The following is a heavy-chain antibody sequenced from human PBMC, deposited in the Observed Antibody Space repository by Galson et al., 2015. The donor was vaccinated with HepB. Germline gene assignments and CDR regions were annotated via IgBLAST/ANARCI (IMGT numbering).Heavy chain of an antibody. Sequence: PALVKPTQTLTLTCTFSGFSLSTSGMCVSWIRKPPGKALEWLARIDWDDDKYYSTSLKTRLTISKDTSKNQVVLTMTNMDPVDTATYYCARFRYSSSWDGEQCYFDYWGQGTLVTVSS. CDR1: GFSLSTSGMC. CDR2: IDWDDDK. CDR3: ARFRYSSSWDGEQCYFDY. J-gene: IGHJ4*02. V-gene: IGHV2-70*11. D-gene: IGHD6-13*01.